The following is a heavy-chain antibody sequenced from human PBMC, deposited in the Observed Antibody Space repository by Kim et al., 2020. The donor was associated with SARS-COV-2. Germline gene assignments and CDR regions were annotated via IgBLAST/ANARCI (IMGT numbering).Heavy chain of an antibody. D-gene: IGHD2-2*01. CDR2: INHSGST. Sequence: SETLSLTCAVYGGSFSGYYWSWIRQPPGKGLEWIGEINHSGSTNYNPSLKSRVTISVDTSKNQFSLKLSSVTAADTAVYYCARSYIVVVPAALDYWGQGTLVTVSS. CDR3: ARSYIVVVPAALDY. CDR1: GGSFSGYY. J-gene: IGHJ4*02. V-gene: IGHV4-34*01.